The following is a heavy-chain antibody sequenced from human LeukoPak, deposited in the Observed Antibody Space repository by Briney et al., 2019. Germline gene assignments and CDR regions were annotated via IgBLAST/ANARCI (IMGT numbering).Heavy chain of an antibody. V-gene: IGHV3-23*01. D-gene: IGHD6-19*01. CDR2: ISGNGGNT. Sequence: GGSLRLSCAASGFTFTNYAMSWVRQAPGKGLEWVSAISGNGGNTYYADSVKGRFTISRDNSKNTLYLQMNSLRAEDTAVYYCAKGTAVAFILYYYYGMDVWGQGTTVTVSS. CDR3: AKGTAVAFILYYYYGMDV. J-gene: IGHJ6*02. CDR1: GFTFTNYA.